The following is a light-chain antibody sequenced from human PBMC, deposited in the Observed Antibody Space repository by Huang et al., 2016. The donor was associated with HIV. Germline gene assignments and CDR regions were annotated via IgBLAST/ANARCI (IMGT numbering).Light chain of an antibody. Sequence: DIQMTQSPSTLSASVGDRVTITCRASQSVSIWLAWYQQKPGKAPKLLIYKESKLESGVPSMFSGSGSGTEFTLTISSLQPDDFATYYCQQYKSYSYTFGPGTKLEI. CDR3: QQYKSYSYT. CDR2: KES. CDR1: QSVSIW. J-gene: IGKJ2*01. V-gene: IGKV1-5*03.